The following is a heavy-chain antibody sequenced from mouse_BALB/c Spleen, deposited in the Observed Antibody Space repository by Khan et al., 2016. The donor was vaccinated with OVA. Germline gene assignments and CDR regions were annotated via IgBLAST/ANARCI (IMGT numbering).Heavy chain of an antibody. CDR3: ERVPTFITTAVDY. CDR1: GFTFSSNT. J-gene: IGHJ4*01. CDR2: ITNGGGST. V-gene: IGHV5-12-2*01. Sequence: EVELVESGGGLVQPGGSLKLSCAASGFTFSSNTMSWVRQTPEKRLEWVAYITNGGGSTYYPDTVKGRFTISRDNAKNTLYLQMSNVKAEDKAMYYLERVPTFITTAVDYWGQGTSVTVSS. D-gene: IGHD1-2*01.